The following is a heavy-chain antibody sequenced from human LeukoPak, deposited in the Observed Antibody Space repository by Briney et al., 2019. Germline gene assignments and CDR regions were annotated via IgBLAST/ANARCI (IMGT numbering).Heavy chain of an antibody. V-gene: IGHV5-51*01. D-gene: IGHD2-21*01. CDR2: IYPGDSDN. CDR1: GYSFTSYW. Sequence: GESLKISCKGSGYSFTSYWIGWVRQMPGKGLEWMGIIYPGDSDNRYSPSFQGQVTISADKSISTAYLQWSSLKASDTAMYYCARQPGAYCGGDCYRDYWGQGTLVTVSS. J-gene: IGHJ4*02. CDR3: ARQPGAYCGGDCYRDY.